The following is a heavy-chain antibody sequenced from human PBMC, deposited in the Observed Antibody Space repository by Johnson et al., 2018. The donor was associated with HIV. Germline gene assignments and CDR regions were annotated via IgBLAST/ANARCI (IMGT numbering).Heavy chain of an antibody. D-gene: IGHD3-16*01. CDR2: ISGGST. CDR3: ASLGLDLLVKAPLSVVFDAFDI. J-gene: IGHJ3*02. V-gene: IGHV3-38*03. CDR1: GFTVSSNE. Sequence: EVQLVESGGGVVQPGRSLRLSCAASGFTVSSNEMSWVRQAPGKGLEWVSSISGGSTYYADSRKGRFTISRDNSKNTLYLQMNSLRAEDTALYYCASLGLDLLVKAPLSVVFDAFDIWGQGTMVTVSS.